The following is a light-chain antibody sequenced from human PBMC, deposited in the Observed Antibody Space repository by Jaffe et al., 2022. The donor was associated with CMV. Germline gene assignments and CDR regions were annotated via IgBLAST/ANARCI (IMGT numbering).Light chain of an antibody. CDR3: QTWGTDMV. Sequence: QLVLTQSPSASASLGTSVKLTCTLSSGYSSYAIAWHQQQPEKGPRYLMKLNSDGSHNKGDGIPDRFSASSSGAERYLTISSLQSEDDADYYCQTWGTDMVFGGGTRLTVL. CDR2: LNSDGSH. CDR1: SGYSSYA. V-gene: IGLV4-69*01. J-gene: IGLJ3*02.